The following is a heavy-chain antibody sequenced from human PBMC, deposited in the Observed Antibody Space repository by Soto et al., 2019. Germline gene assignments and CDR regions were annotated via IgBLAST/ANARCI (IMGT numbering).Heavy chain of an antibody. CDR2: IYYSGST. J-gene: IGHJ4*02. Sequence: QLQLQASGPGLVTPSETLSLTCTVSGGSISSSSYYWGWIRQPPGKGLEWIGSIYYSGSTYYNPSPKSRDTIYVDTSKNLFSLKLSSVTAADTAVYYCARQQYGYYNEAFDYCGRGTLVTVSS. V-gene: IGHV4-39*01. D-gene: IGHD4-17*01. CDR1: GGSISSSSYY. CDR3: ARQQYGYYNEAFDY.